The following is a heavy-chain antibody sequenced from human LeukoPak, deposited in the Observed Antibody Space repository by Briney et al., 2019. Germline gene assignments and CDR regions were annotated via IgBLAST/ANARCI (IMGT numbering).Heavy chain of an antibody. D-gene: IGHD3-10*01. CDR2: ISYDGSNK. V-gene: IGHV3-30*03. CDR3: AIDFRFGETQVG. CDR1: GFTFSSYG. Sequence: GGSLRLSCAASGFTFSSYGMHWVRQAPGKGLEWVAVISYDGSNKYYADSVKGRFTISRDNSKNTLYLQMNSLRAEDTAVYYCAIDFRFGETQVGWGQGTLVTVSS. J-gene: IGHJ4*02.